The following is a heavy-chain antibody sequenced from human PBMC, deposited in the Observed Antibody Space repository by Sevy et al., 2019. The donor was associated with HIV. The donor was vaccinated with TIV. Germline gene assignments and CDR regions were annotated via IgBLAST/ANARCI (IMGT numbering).Heavy chain of an antibody. D-gene: IGHD3-22*01. J-gene: IGHJ4*02. CDR2: INPGTGGT. V-gene: IGHV1-2*02. CDR3: ARMGDYADTSGYYPLKY. Sequence: ASVKVSCKASGYSFTGYYVHWLRQAPGQGLEWMGWINPGTGGTYFARRFQDRVTLTTGKSITTAFMELNGLTFEDTAVYYCARMGDYADTSGYYPLKYWGQGTLVTVSP. CDR1: GYSFTGYY.